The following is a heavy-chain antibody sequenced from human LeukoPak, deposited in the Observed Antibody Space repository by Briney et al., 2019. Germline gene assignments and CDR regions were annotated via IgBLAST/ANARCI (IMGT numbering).Heavy chain of an antibody. CDR3: ARTGTSTGTWYFDL. V-gene: IGHV3-53*01. J-gene: IGHJ2*01. CDR2: IYSGGST. D-gene: IGHD3-9*01. Sequence: GGSLRLSCAASGFTVSSNYMSWVRQAPGKGLEWVSVIYSGGSTYYADSVKGRFTISRDNSKNTLYLQMNSLRAEDTAVYYCARTGTSTGTWYFDLWGRGTLVTVSS. CDR1: GFTVSSNY.